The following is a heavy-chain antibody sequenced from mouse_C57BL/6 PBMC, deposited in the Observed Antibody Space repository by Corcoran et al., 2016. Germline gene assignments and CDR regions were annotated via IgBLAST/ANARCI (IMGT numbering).Heavy chain of an antibody. Sequence: EIQLQQSGHELVEPGASVKISCKASGYTFTEYYMNWVKQRHGKRLEWIGDINPNNGGTSYNQKFKGKATLTVDKSSSTAYMELSSLTSEDSAVYYCARWLLRLYSMDYWGQGTSVTASS. D-gene: IGHD2-3*01. V-gene: IGHV1-26*01. CDR3: ARWLLRLYSMDY. CDR1: GYTFTEYY. J-gene: IGHJ4*01. CDR2: INPNNGGT.